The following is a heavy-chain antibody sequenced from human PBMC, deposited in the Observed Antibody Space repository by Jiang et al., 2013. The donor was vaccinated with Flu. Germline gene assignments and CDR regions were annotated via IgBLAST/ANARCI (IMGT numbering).Heavy chain of an antibody. CDR3: ARDRNEWRYYYDSSGYYIDY. D-gene: IGHD3-22*01. Sequence: VQLLESGGGVVQPGRSLGLSCAASGFTFSSYGMHWVRQAPGKGLEWVAVIWYDGSNKYYADSVKGRFTISRDNSKNTLYLQMNSLRAEDTAVYYCARDRNEWRYYYDSSGYYIDYWGQGTLVTVSS. CDR1: GFTFSSYG. CDR2: IWYDGSNK. V-gene: IGHV3-33*01. J-gene: IGHJ4*02.